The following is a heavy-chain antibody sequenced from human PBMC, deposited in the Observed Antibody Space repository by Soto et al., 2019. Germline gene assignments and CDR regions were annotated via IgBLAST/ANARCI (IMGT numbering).Heavy chain of an antibody. V-gene: IGHV3-21*01. J-gene: IGHJ4*02. CDR1: GFNFSSYT. CDR2: ISSSNRYI. Sequence: PGGSLRLSCAVSGFNFSSYTMNWVRQTPGTGLEWVSSISSSNRYIYYADSVKGRFTISRDNDKYTLYLQLDSLRVEDTAMYYSTRGPRPSSSGTGAYWGQGTQVTVSS. D-gene: IGHD1-26*01. CDR3: TRGPRPSSSGTGAY.